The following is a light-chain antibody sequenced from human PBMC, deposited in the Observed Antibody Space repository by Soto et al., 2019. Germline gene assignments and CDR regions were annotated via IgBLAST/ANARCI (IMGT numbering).Light chain of an antibody. J-gene: IGKJ3*01. Sequence: DIVMTQSPESLAVSLVERATINCKSSQSVLYSSNNKNYLAWYQQKPGQPPKLLLYWASTRESGVPDRFSGSGSGTDFSLTISSLQAEDVAVYYCQQYYATPFTFGPGTKVDI. CDR3: QQYYATPFT. CDR2: WAS. V-gene: IGKV4-1*01. CDR1: QSVLYSSNNKNY.